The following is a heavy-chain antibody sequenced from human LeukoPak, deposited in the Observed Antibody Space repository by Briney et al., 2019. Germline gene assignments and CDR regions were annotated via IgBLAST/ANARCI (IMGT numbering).Heavy chain of an antibody. CDR1: VGTVNDYA. V-gene: IGHV1-69*06. CDR3: ATPPPGYSFSNHYYYMDA. Sequence: ASVNVSFTPSVGTVNDYAVYWVRQAPGQGLEWMARIIPLFGTVNYAQKFQDRLTVSADKSTNTAHMELSSLRFEDTAIYYCATPPPGYSFSNHYYYMDAWGRGTTVTVSS. J-gene: IGHJ6*03. D-gene: IGHD1-1*01. CDR2: IIPLFGTV.